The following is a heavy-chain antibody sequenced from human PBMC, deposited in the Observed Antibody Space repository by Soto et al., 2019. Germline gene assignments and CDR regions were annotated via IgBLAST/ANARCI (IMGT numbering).Heavy chain of an antibody. Sequence: PGGSLRLSCAASGFTFSSYGMHWVRQAPGKGLEWVAVISYDGSNKYYADSVKGRFTISRDNSKNTLYLQTNSLRAEDTAVYYCAKDPSLNDYGGRRGVFLDYWGQGTLVTVSS. D-gene: IGHD4-17*01. CDR3: AKDPSLNDYGGRRGVFLDY. V-gene: IGHV3-30*18. CDR1: GFTFSSYG. J-gene: IGHJ4*02. CDR2: ISYDGSNK.